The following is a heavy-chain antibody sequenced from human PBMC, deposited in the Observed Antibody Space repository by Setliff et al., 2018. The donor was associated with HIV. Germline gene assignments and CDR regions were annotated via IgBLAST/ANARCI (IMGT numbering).Heavy chain of an antibody. CDR3: ARGLSFYDPGGFDY. CDR1: GGSISSGCYY. V-gene: IGHV4-31*03. Sequence: SETLSLTCTVSGGSISSGCYYRSWIRQHPGKGLEWIGYIYYSGSTYYNPSLKSRVTISVDTSKNQFSLKLSSVTAADTAVYYCARGLSFYDPGGFDYWGQGTLVTVSS. CDR2: IYYSGST. D-gene: IGHD3-22*01. J-gene: IGHJ4*02.